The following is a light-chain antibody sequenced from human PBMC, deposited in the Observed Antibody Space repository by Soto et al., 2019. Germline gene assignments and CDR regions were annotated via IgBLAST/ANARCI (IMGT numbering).Light chain of an antibody. J-gene: IGLJ2*01. CDR3: QSYDSSLSVVV. CDR2: GNS. Sequence: QSVLTQPPSASGAPGQRVTISCTGSSSNIGAGYDVHWYQQLPGTAPKLLIYGNSNRPSGVPDRFSGSKSGTSASLAITGLQAEDGADYYCQSYDSSLSVVVFGGGTKLTVL. CDR1: SSNIGAGYD. V-gene: IGLV1-40*01.